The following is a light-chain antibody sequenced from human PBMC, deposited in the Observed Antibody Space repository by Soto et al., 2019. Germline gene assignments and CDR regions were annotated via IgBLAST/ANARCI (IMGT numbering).Light chain of an antibody. Sequence: QSALTQPPSASGSPGQSVTNSCTGTSSDVGGYNYVSWYQQHPGKAPKLMIYEVSKRPSGVPDRFSGSKSGNTASLTVSGLQAEDEADYYCSSYAGSNNFGVFGTGTKLTVL. J-gene: IGLJ1*01. CDR1: SSDVGGYNY. CDR2: EVS. CDR3: SSYAGSNNFGV. V-gene: IGLV2-8*01.